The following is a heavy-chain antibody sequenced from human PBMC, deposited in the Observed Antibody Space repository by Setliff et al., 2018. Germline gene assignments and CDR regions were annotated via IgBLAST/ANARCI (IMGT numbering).Heavy chain of an antibody. D-gene: IGHD6-19*01. V-gene: IGHV1-18*01. CDR1: GYSFSFFG. J-gene: IGHJ3*02. Sequence: ASVKVSCKASGYSFSFFGITWVRQAPGQGLEWMGWVPTYNGDTNYAQKFRGRVTMTTDISTSTAYMELRTLRSDDTAVYYCARRPIALAGYRKGAFDIWGQGTMVTVS. CDR3: ARRPIALAGYRKGAFDI. CDR2: VPTYNGDT.